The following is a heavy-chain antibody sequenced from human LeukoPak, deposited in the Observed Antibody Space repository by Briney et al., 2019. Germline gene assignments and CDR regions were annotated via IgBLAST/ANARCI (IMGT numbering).Heavy chain of an antibody. CDR1: GGTFSSYA. CDR3: ARDTDSSGLDAFDI. V-gene: IGHV1-69*05. J-gene: IGHJ3*02. D-gene: IGHD3-22*01. CDR2: IIPILGTA. Sequence: SAVKVSCKASGGTFSSYAISGVRRAAGQGREGMGWIIPILGTANYAQKFQGRVTITTDEATSTAYMELSSLRSEDTAVYYCARDTDSSGLDAFDIWGQGTMVTVSS.